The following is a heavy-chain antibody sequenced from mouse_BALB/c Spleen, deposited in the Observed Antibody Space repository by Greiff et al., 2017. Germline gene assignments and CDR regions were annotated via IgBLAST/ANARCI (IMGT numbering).Heavy chain of an antibody. Sequence: QVHVKQSGAELVRPGTSVKISCKASGYTFTNYWLGWVKQRPGHGLEWIGDIYPGGGYTNYNEKFKGKATLTADTSSSTAYMQLSSLTSEDSAVYFCARGYSAMDYWGQGTSVTVSS. CDR3: ARGYSAMDY. CDR1: GYTFTNYW. J-gene: IGHJ4*01. V-gene: IGHV1-63*02. CDR2: IYPGGGYT.